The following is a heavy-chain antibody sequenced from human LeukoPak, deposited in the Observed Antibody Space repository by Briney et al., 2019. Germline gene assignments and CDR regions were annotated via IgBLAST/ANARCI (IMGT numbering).Heavy chain of an antibody. D-gene: IGHD6-19*01. CDR1: GFTFDDYA. V-gene: IGHV3-9*01. CDR2: ISWNSGSI. Sequence: GGSLRLSCAASGFTFDDYAMHWVRQAPGKGLEWVSGISWNSGSIGYADPVKGRFTISGDNAKNSLYLQMNSLRAEDTALYYCAKDSSSGRYYYYGMDVWGQGTTVTVSS. J-gene: IGHJ6*02. CDR3: AKDSSSGRYYYYGMDV.